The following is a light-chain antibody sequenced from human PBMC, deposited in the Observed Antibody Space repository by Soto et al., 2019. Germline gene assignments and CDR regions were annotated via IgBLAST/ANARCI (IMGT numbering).Light chain of an antibody. CDR1: QSVNSR. CDR3: QQYTQWPQWT. CDR2: AAS. J-gene: IGKJ1*01. V-gene: IGKV3-15*01. Sequence: ELVMTQSPATLSVSPGERATVSCRASQSVNSRLVWYQQKPGQAPRLLIYAASTRATGIPARFSGSGSGTEFTLTISSLQSEDFGTYYCQQYTQWPQWTFGQGTKVDIK.